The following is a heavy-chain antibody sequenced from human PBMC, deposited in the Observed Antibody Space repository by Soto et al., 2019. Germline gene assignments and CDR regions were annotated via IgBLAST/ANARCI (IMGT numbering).Heavy chain of an antibody. Sequence: EVQLLESGGGLVQPGGSLRLSCAASGFSFSIYAMNWVRQAPGKGLEWVSGIGGSGGATYFADSVKGRFTISRDNSKNTVYLQMNSLTAEDTAVYYCAKGGTYQIGNFDSWGQGTLVSVSS. V-gene: IGHV3-23*01. J-gene: IGHJ4*02. CDR1: GFSFSIYA. D-gene: IGHD1-1*01. CDR3: AKGGTYQIGNFDS. CDR2: IGGSGGAT.